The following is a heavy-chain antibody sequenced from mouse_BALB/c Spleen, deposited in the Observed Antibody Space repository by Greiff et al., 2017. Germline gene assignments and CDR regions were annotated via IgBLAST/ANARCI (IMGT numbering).Heavy chain of an antibody. Sequence: VQLVESGPGLVAPSQSLSITCTVSGFSLSRYSVHWVRQPPGKGLEWLGMIWGGGSTDYNSALKSRLSISKDNSKSLVFLKMNSLQTDDTAMYYCDPSNFYAMDYWGQGTSVTVSS. J-gene: IGHJ4*01. CDR1: GFSLSRYS. CDR2: IWGGGST. D-gene: IGHD4-1*01. V-gene: IGHV2-6-4*01. CDR3: DPSNFYAMDY.